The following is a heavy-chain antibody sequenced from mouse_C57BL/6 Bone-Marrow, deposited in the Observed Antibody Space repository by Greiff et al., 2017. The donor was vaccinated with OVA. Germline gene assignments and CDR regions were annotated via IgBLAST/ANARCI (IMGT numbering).Heavy chain of an antibody. CDR2: IFPGSGCT. J-gene: IGHJ3*01. CDR1: GYTFTSHW. CDR3: ALIYYDYDGGWFAY. D-gene: IGHD2-4*01. V-gene: IGHV1-56*01. Sequence: QVQLQQSGPELVRPGASVKISCKAPGYTFTSHWMQWVRQRPGQGLEWIGEIFPGSGCTYYNEKFKGKATLTVDTSSSTAYMQLSSLTSEDSAVYFCALIYYDYDGGWFAYWGQGTLVTVSA.